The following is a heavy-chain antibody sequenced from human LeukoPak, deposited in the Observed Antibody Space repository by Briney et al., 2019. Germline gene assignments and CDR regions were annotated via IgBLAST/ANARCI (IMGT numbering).Heavy chain of an antibody. Sequence: SETLSLTCTVSGYSISSGHYWAWIRQSPGKGLEWIGSFDRSGSTYYNPSLKSRVTISVDASKNQFSVRLSPVTAADTAVYYCATNSGVYYPFDCWGQGTLVTVSS. CDR1: GYSISSGHY. J-gene: IGHJ4*02. CDR3: ATNSGVYYPFDC. D-gene: IGHD1-26*01. CDR2: FDRSGST. V-gene: IGHV4-38-2*02.